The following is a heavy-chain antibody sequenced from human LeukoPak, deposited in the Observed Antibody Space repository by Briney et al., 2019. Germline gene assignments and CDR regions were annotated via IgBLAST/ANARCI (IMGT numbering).Heavy chain of an antibody. CDR1: GGSFSGYY. CDR2: IYYSGST. D-gene: IGHD6-6*01. Sequence: SETLSLTCAVYGGSFSGYYWSWIRQPPGKGLEWIGYIYYSGSTNYNPSLKSRVAISVDTSKNQFSLKLSSVTAADTAVYYCARMGAKYSSSHYYYYYGMDVWGQGTTVTVSS. CDR3: ARMGAKYSSSHYYYYYGMDV. J-gene: IGHJ6*02. V-gene: IGHV4-59*08.